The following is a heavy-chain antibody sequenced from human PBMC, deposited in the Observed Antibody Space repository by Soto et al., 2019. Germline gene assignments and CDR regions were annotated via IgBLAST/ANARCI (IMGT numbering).Heavy chain of an antibody. V-gene: IGHV3-21*01. CDR1: GFTFSSYS. D-gene: IGHD5-12*01. CDR3: ARDGRGYGSGGFDY. Sequence: EVQLVESGGGLVKPGGSLRLSCAASGFTFSSYSMNWVRQAPGKGLEWVSSISSSSSYIYYADSVKGRFTISRDNAKNSLYLQMNSLRAEDTAVYYCARDGRGYGSGGFDYWGQGTLVTVSS. CDR2: ISSSSSYI. J-gene: IGHJ4*02.